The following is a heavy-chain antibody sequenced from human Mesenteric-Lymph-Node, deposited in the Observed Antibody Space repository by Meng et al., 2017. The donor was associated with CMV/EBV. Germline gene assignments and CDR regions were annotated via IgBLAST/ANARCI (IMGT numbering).Heavy chain of an antibody. CDR1: GFIFSNYW. CDR2: IKQDGSEK. Sequence: GESLKISCIASGFIFSNYWMSWVRQAPGKGLEWVANIKQDGSEKYSVDSVKGRFTISRDNAKNSLYLQMNSLRAEDTAVYYCASDSGAGPFDYWGQGTLVTVSS. CDR3: ASDSGAGPFDY. V-gene: IGHV3-7*01. J-gene: IGHJ4*02. D-gene: IGHD3-10*01.